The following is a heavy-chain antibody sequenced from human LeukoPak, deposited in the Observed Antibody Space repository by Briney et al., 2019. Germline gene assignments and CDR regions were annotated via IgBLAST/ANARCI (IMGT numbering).Heavy chain of an antibody. Sequence: SETLSLTCTVSGGSVSSSGYYWGWIRQPPGKGLEWIGSIFYSETTYYSPSLKSRITISVDTSTNQFSLKLSSVTAADTAVYYCAKIWSGYSYYSYYYMDVWGKGTTVTVSS. CDR2: IFYSETT. J-gene: IGHJ6*03. D-gene: IGHD3-3*01. CDR1: GGSVSSSGYY. V-gene: IGHV4-39*07. CDR3: AKIWSGYSYYSYYYMDV.